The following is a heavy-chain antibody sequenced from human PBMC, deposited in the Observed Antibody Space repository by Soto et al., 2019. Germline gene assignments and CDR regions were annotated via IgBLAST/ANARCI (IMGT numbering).Heavy chain of an antibody. CDR2: IAPFSGDV. Sequence: QMQLVQSGAEVTKTGSSVTVSCQALGNTFSYRYLHWVRQAPGRALEWMGWIAPFSGDVHYAQKFQERVTLTRDRSINTAYMRMSSLRSEDTAIYFCASGGAGSGPFTWELPDHWGQGTLVTVSS. J-gene: IGHJ4*02. CDR3: ASGGAGSGPFTWELPDH. CDR1: GNTFSYRY. V-gene: IGHV1-45*02. D-gene: IGHD1-26*01.